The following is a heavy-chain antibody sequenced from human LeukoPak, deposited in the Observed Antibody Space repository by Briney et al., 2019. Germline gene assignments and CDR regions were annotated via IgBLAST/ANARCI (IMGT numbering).Heavy chain of an antibody. J-gene: IGHJ4*02. CDR1: GSSVTSNH. Sequence: GGSLRLSCAASGSSVTSNHMTWVRQAPGKGLEWVSVTYSGGTTYYAGSVKDRFTSSRDNFKNTLYLQMNSLRVEDTAVYYCARESPTTVTYFDYWGQGTLVTVSS. CDR2: TYSGGTT. CDR3: ARESPTTVTYFDY. D-gene: IGHD4-17*01. V-gene: IGHV3-66*01.